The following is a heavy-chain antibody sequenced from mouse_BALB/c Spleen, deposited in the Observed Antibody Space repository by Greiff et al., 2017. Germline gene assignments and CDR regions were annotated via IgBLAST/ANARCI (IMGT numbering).Heavy chain of an antibody. D-gene: IGHD2-3*01. CDR2: IYPGGGYT. CDR3: ARDGYYEGGFAY. CDR1: GYTFTNYW. V-gene: IGHV1-63*02. J-gene: IGHJ3*01. Sequence: VQLQQSGAELVRPGTSVKISCKASGYTFTNYWLGWVKQRPGHGLEWIGDIYPGGGYTNYNEKFKGKATLTADTSSSTAYMQLSSLTSEDSAVYFCARDGYYEGGFAYWGQGTLVTVSA.